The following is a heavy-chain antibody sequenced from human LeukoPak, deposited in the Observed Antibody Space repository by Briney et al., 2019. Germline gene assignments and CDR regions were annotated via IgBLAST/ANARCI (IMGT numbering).Heavy chain of an antibody. CDR2: INAGNGNT. CDR1: GYTFTSYG. J-gene: IGHJ4*02. V-gene: IGHV1-3*01. D-gene: IGHD3-10*01. Sequence: GASVKVSCKASGYTFTSYGISWVRQAPGQRLEWMGWINAGNGNTKYSRKFQGRVTITRDTSASTAYMELSSLRSEDTAVYYCARTGYRWFGELLPFDYWGQGTLVTVSS. CDR3: ARTGYRWFGELLPFDY.